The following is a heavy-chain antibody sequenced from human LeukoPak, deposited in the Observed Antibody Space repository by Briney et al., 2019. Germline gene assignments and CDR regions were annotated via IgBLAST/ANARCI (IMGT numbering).Heavy chain of an antibody. J-gene: IGHJ4*02. CDR3: ARDQEAFDY. CDR1: GYSFTSNY. Sequence: ASVKVSCKASGYSFTSNYIHWVRQAPGQGLEWMGMIYPRDGSTSYAQKFQGRVTVTRDTSTSTIHMELSGLRSEDTAVYYCARDQEAFDYWGQGTLVTVSS. V-gene: IGHV1-46*01. CDR2: IYPRDGST.